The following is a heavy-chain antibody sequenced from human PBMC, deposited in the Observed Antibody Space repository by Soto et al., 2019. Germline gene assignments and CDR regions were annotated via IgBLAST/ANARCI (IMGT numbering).Heavy chain of an antibody. V-gene: IGHV1-18*01. CDR2: ISAYNGNT. CDR3: ARDAVDSRGYYHYYYYGMDV. D-gene: IGHD3-22*01. J-gene: IGHJ6*02. Sequence: QVQLVQSGAEVKKPGASVKVSCKASGYTFTRYGISWVRQAPGQELEWMGWISAYNGNTKYAQKLQGRVTMTTDTSTSTAYLELRSLRSDDTAVYYCARDAVDSRGYYHYYYYGMDVWGQGTTVTVSS. CDR1: GYTFTRYG.